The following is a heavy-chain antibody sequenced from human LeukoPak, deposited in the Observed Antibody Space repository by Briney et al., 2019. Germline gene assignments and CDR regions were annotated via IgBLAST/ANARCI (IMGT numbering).Heavy chain of an antibody. J-gene: IGHJ4*02. CDR3: ARETRVTHFDY. V-gene: IGHV3-30-3*01. D-gene: IGHD2-21*02. Sequence: GGSLRLSCAASGFTFSSYAMHWVRQAPGKGLEWVAVISYDGSNKYYADSVKGRFTISRDNSKNKLYLQMNSLRAEDTAVYYCARETRVTHFDYWGQGTLVTVSS. CDR2: ISYDGSNK. CDR1: GFTFSSYA.